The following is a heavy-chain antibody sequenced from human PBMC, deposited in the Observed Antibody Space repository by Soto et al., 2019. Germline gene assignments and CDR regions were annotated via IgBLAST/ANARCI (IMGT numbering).Heavy chain of an antibody. V-gene: IGHV4-31*03. CDR2: VYYLGNT. CDR1: GGSISSIDYY. J-gene: IGHJ3*02. Sequence: SETLSLTCSVSGGSISSIDYYWTWIRQHPAKGLEWSGNVYYLGNTYYNPPLKRRVSISADTWRNEFSLKLNSLTSADTAVYYCVREGESYDSSGYLICRAFDIWGQGTMVT. D-gene: IGHD3-22*01. CDR3: VREGESYDSSGYLICRAFDI.